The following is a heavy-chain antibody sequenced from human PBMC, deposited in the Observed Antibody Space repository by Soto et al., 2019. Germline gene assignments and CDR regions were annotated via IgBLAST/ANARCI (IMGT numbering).Heavy chain of an antibody. Sequence: GGSLRLSCAASGFTFSSYWMSWVRQAPGKGLEWVANIKQDGSEKYYVDSGKGRFTISRDNAKNSLYLQMNSLRAEDTAVYYCAREALRGYSYGPGDFDYWGQGTLVTVSS. CDR3: AREALRGYSYGPGDFDY. V-gene: IGHV3-7*05. CDR1: GFTFSSYW. J-gene: IGHJ4*02. D-gene: IGHD5-18*01. CDR2: IKQDGSEK.